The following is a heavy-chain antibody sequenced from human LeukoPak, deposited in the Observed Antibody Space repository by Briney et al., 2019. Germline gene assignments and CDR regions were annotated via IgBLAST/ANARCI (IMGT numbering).Heavy chain of an antibody. CDR1: GFTFSSYD. Sequence: GGSLRLSCAASGFTFSSYDMHWVRQATGKGLEWVSAIGTAGDTYYPGSVKGRFTISRDNSKNTLYLQMNSLRAEDTAVYYCAKGRRTYSSGWYDYWGQGTLVTVSS. D-gene: IGHD6-19*01. J-gene: IGHJ4*02. CDR3: AKGRRTYSSGWYDY. V-gene: IGHV3-13*01. CDR2: IGTAGDT.